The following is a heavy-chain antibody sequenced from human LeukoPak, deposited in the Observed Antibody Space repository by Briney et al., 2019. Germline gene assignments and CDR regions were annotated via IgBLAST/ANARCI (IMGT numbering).Heavy chain of an antibody. CDR3: ARGPGRRDYDILTGYPHYYYYGMDV. CDR2: MNPNSGNT. D-gene: IGHD3-9*01. Sequence: ASVKVSCKASGYTFTSYDINWVRQATGQGLEWMGWMNPNSGNTGYAQKFQGRITMTRNTSISTAYMELSSLRSEDTAVYYCARGPGRRDYDILTGYPHYYYYGMDVWGQGTTVTVSS. CDR1: GYTFTSYD. V-gene: IGHV1-8*01. J-gene: IGHJ6*02.